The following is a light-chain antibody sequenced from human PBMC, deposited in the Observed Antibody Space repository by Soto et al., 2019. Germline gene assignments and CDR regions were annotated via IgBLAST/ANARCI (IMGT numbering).Light chain of an antibody. Sequence: EIVLTQSPATLSLSPGERATLSCRASQSVGGFLAWYQQRSGQTPRLLIYDASKRAPGIPARFSGSGSGTDFTLTISSLEPEDFAVYYCQHRSNWLGTFSPGTKVDIK. V-gene: IGKV3-11*01. CDR1: QSVGGF. CDR3: QHRSNWLGT. CDR2: DAS. J-gene: IGKJ3*01.